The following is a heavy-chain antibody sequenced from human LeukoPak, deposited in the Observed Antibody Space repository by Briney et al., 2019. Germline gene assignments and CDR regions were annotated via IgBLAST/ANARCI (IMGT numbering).Heavy chain of an antibody. CDR1: GGSISSYY. Sequence: PSETLSLXCTVSGGSISSYYWSWIRQPPGKGLEWIGYIYYSGSTNYNPSLKSRVTISVDTSKNQFSLKLSSVTAADTAVYYCARDEKNGFLDYWGQGTLVTVSS. CDR2: IYYSGST. V-gene: IGHV4-59*01. J-gene: IGHJ4*02. CDR3: ARDEKNGFLDY. D-gene: IGHD3-3*01.